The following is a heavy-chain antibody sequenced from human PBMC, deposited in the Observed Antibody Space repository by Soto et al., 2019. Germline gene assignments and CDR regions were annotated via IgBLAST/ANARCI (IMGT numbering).Heavy chain of an antibody. Sequence: GGSLRLSCAASGFTFSDYYMSWIRQAPGKGLEWVSYISSSGSTIYYADSVKGRFTISRDNAKNSLYLQTSSLRAEDTAVYYCTTDSTQTFCDGGPCYSVQTKIHDSWGQGALVTVSS. CDR1: GFTFSDYY. J-gene: IGHJ4*02. CDR2: ISSSGSTI. D-gene: IGHD2-21*02. CDR3: TTDSTQTFCDGGPCYSVQTKIHDS. V-gene: IGHV3-11*01.